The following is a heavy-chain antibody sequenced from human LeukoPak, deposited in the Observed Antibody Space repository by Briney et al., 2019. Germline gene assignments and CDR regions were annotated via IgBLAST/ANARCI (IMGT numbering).Heavy chain of an antibody. Sequence: ASVKVSCKASGYTFTGYYMHWVRQAPGQGLEWMGWISAYNGNTNYAQKLQGRVTMTTDTSTSTAYMELRSLRSDDTAVYYCARAPVVPAAHFDYWGQGTLVTVSS. CDR3: ARAPVVPAAHFDY. J-gene: IGHJ4*02. CDR1: GYTFTGYY. V-gene: IGHV1-18*04. CDR2: ISAYNGNT. D-gene: IGHD2-2*01.